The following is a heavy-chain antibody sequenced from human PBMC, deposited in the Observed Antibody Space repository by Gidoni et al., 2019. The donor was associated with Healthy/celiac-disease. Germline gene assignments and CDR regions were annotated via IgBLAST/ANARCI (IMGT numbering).Heavy chain of an antibody. J-gene: IGHJ6*02. V-gene: IGHV3-21*01. Sequence: EVRLVVSGGGLVKLGGSLRLSCAASGFTFSVYSINWVRQAPGKGLEWVSAISSSSSYIYYADSVKGRFTISRDNDKNSLYLQMNSLRAEETAVYYCARVGLRFLEWLDGMDVWGQGTTVTVSS. CDR1: GFTFSVYS. D-gene: IGHD3-3*01. CDR3: ARVGLRFLEWLDGMDV. CDR2: ISSSSSYI.